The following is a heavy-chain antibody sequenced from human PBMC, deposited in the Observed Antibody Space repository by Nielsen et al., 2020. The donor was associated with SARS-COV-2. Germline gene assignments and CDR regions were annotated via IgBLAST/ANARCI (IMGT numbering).Heavy chain of an antibody. CDR2: INAGNGNT. D-gene: IGHD3-3*01. V-gene: IGHV1-3*01. CDR3: ARTSRDITIFGVVIRLGY. Sequence: ASVKVSCKASGYTFTSYAMHWVRQAPGQRLEWMGWINAGNGNTKYSQKFQGRVTMTTDTSTSTAYMELRSLRSDDTAAYYCARTSRDITIFGVVIRLGYWGQGTLVTVSS. J-gene: IGHJ4*02. CDR1: GYTFTSYA.